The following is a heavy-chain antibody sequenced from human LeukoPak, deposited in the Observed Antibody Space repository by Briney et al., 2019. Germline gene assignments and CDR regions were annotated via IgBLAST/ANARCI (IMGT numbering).Heavy chain of an antibody. J-gene: IGHJ4*02. V-gene: IGHV4-31*03. CDR3: ARWAYDYVWGSYRYVDY. CDR1: GGSISSGGYY. D-gene: IGHD3-16*02. Sequence: SSETLSLACTVSGGSISSGGYYWSWIRQHPGKGLEWIGYIYYSGSTYYNPSLKSRVTISVDTSKNQFSLKLSSVTAADTAVYYCARWAYDYVWGSYRYVDYWGQGTLVTVSS. CDR2: IYYSGST.